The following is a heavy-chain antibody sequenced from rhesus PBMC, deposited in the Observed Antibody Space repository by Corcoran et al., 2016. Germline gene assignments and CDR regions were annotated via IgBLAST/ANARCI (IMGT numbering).Heavy chain of an antibody. CDR2: IGGSCGST. Sequence: QVQLQESGPGMVKPSETLSLTCAVSGYSISSGYGWSWLRQPPGKGVKWIGYIGGSCGSTNYNPSLNSRVIISKDTSKNQFSLNLSSVTAADTAVYYCARIRGSWGYYFDYWGQGVLVTVSS. D-gene: IGHD6-25*01. CDR3: ARIRGSWGYYFDY. CDR1: GYSISSGYG. J-gene: IGHJ4*01. V-gene: IGHV4-127*01.